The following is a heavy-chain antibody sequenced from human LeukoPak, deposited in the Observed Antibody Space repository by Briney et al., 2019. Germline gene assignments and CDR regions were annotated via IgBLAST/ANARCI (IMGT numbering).Heavy chain of an antibody. J-gene: IGHJ4*02. CDR2: IYIDGGT. Sequence: PGGSLRLSCVASGFTFGSYAMSWVRQAPGKGLEWVSVIYIDGGTYYADSVKGRFTISRDTSKNTLYLQMNNAKPEDTAVYYCGKNLYSSVWKNYVDSWGQGTLVTVSS. CDR1: GFTFGSYA. CDR3: GKNLYSSVWKNYVDS. D-gene: IGHD6-19*01. V-gene: IGHV3-23*03.